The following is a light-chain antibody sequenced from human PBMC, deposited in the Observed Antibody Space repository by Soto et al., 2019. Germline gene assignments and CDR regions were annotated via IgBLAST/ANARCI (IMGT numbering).Light chain of an antibody. CDR1: NSNIGRYS. V-gene: IGLV1-44*01. CDR3: AAWDDNLNGPL. Sequence: QSVLTQPPSLSGTPGQRVTISCSGRNSNIGRYSVNWYQHFPGPAPKILIYSDDERPSGVPDRFSGSKSGTSASLAISGLQSEDEAEYYCAAWDDNLNGPLFGGGTKVTVL. J-gene: IGLJ3*02. CDR2: SDD.